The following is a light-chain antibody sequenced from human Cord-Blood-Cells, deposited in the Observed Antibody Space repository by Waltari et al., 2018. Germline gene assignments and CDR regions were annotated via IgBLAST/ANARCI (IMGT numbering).Light chain of an antibody. Sequence: DIVMTQSPDSLAASVGDRVTITCRASQSISSWLAWYKQKPGKAPKLLIYKASSLESGVPSRFSGSGSGTEFTLTISSLQPDDFATYYCQQYNSYLYTFGQGTKLEIK. CDR3: QQYNSYLYT. J-gene: IGKJ2*01. CDR2: KAS. V-gene: IGKV1-5*03. CDR1: QSISSW.